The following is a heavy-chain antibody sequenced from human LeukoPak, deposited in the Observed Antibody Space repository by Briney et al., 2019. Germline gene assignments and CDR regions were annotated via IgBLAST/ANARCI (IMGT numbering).Heavy chain of an antibody. CDR2: IRKDGSEK. V-gene: IGHV3-7*01. J-gene: IGHJ4*02. CDR1: GFTFSSYW. D-gene: IGHD6-19*01. CDR3: VGGSGWLFDY. Sequence: GGSLRLSCAASGFTFSSYWMFWVRQPPGKGLEWVATIRKDGSEKDYVDSVKGRFTISRDNAENSLSLQMNSLRGDDTAIYYCVGGSGWLFDYWGQGTLVTVSS.